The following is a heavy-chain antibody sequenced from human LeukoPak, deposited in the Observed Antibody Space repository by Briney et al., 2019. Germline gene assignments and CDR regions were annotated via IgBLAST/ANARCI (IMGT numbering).Heavy chain of an antibody. D-gene: IGHD1-1*01. Sequence: PGGSLRLSCAASGFTFSDYYMSWIRQAPGKGLEWVSYISSSGSTIYYADSVKGRFTISRDNAKNTVSMQMNSLTTEDTAFYYCARGTRGTGAFFDYWGQGSLVTVSS. V-gene: IGHV3-11*04. CDR3: ARGTRGTGAFFDY. J-gene: IGHJ4*02. CDR2: ISSSGSTI. CDR1: GFTFSDYY.